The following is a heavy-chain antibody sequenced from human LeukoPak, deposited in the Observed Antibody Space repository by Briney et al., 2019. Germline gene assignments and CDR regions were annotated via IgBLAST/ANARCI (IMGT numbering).Heavy chain of an antibody. V-gene: IGHV1-69*01. CDR3: ARGKGYDFWSGYSD. D-gene: IGHD3-3*01. Sequence: ASVKVSCKASGGTFSSYAISWVRQAPGQGLEWMGGIIPIFGTANYAQKFQGRVTITADESTSTAYMELSSLRSEDTAVYYCARGKGYDFWSGYSDWGQGTLVTVSS. CDR2: IIPIFGTA. J-gene: IGHJ4*02. CDR1: GGTFSSYA.